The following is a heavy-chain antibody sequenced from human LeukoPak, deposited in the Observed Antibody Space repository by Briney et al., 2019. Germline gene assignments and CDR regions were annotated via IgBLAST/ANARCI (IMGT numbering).Heavy chain of an antibody. V-gene: IGHV3-30*18. J-gene: IGHJ6*02. CDR2: ISYEGSIK. CDR1: VHTFTNHE. Sequence: PGLTLRLLCVASVHTFTNHEAHWVPHASGKGLEWGAAISYEGSIKYHGDSVKGRFTISRDNPKNTLYLQMNSLRPEDTAVYYCAKSGSQYHKLSHYYYYGMDVWGQGTTVTVS. CDR3: AKSGSQYHKLSHYYYYGMDV. D-gene: IGHD2-2*01.